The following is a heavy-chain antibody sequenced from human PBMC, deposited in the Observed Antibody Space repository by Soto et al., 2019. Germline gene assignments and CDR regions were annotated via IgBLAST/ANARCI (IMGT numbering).Heavy chain of an antibody. J-gene: IGHJ4*02. CDR1: GFTFSSYA. CDR3: ARVPTSSGRAHFDY. Sequence: QVQLVESGGGVVQPGRSLRLSCAASGFTFSSYAMHWVRQAPGKGLEWVAVISYDGSNQYYADSVKGRFTISRDNSKNPPYLQMNSLRAEDTAVYYCARVPTSSGRAHFDYWGQGTLVTVSS. CDR2: ISYDGSNQ. V-gene: IGHV3-30-3*01. D-gene: IGHD2-15*01.